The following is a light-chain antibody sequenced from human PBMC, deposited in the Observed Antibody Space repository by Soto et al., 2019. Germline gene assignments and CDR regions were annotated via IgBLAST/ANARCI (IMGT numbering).Light chain of an antibody. V-gene: IGKV3-11*01. CDR2: DTS. J-gene: IGKJ3*01. Sequence: LTQSPAILSLSPGERATLSCTASQSVDTYIAWYQQRPGQPPRLLIHDTSHRASGVPARFRGSGSGTDFTLTITSLEPEDFRVYFCQQRRNWVSFGPGTRL. CDR3: QQRRNWVS. CDR1: QSVDTY.